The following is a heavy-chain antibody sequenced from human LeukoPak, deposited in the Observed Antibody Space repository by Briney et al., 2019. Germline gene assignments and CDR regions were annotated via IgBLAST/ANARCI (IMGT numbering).Heavy chain of an antibody. CDR3: ASIVGATTWSSSDDAFDI. CDR2: ISGSGGST. V-gene: IGHV3-23*01. CDR1: GFTFSSYA. J-gene: IGHJ3*02. Sequence: GGSLRLSCAASGFTFSSYAMSWVRQAPGKGLEWVSAISGSGGSTYYADSVKGRFTISRDNSKNTLYLQMNSLRAEDTAVYYCASIVGATTWSSSDDAFDIWGQGTMVTVSS. D-gene: IGHD1-26*01.